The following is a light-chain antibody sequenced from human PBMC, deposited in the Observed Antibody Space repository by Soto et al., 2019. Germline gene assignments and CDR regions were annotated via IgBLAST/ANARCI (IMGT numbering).Light chain of an antibody. CDR1: QNINSY. J-gene: IGKJ1*01. Sequence: DIQMTQSPSSLSASVGDIVTIACRASQNINSYLNWYQQRPWKAPKLLIYAAASLQSGVPSRFTGSGSGTAFTLTSSSVQPEDLATYYWQQSYSSPRTFGHGTKVEIK. CDR2: AAA. CDR3: QQSYSSPRT. V-gene: IGKV1-39*01.